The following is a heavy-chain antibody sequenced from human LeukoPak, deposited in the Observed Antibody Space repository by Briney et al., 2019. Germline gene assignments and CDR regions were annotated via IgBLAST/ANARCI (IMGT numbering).Heavy chain of an antibody. CDR1: GSSISSSSYY. V-gene: IGHV4-39*07. Sequence: TSETLSLTCTVSGSSISSSSYYWGWIRQPPGKGLEWIGSIYYSRSTYYNPSLKSRVTISVDTSKNQFSLKLSSVTAADTAVYYCARKSEYYDFWSGSNPNWFDPWGQGTLVTVSS. J-gene: IGHJ5*02. CDR3: ARKSEYYDFWSGSNPNWFDP. CDR2: IYYSRST. D-gene: IGHD3-3*01.